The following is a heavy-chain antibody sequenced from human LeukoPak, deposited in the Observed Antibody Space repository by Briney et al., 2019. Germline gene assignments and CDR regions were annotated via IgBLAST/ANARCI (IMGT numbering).Heavy chain of an antibody. V-gene: IGHV3-21*01. Sequence: GGSLRLSCAASGFTFSSYTMNWVRQAPGKGLEWVSSIGTSSSFIYYADSVKGRFTIFRDNAKNSLYLQMNYLRAEDTAVYYCARDLYGDYSFDYWGQGTLVTVSS. CDR2: IGTSSSFI. CDR1: GFTFSSYT. D-gene: IGHD4-17*01. J-gene: IGHJ4*02. CDR3: ARDLYGDYSFDY.